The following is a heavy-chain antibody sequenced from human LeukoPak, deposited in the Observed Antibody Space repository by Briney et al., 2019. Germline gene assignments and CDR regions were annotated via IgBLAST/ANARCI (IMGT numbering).Heavy chain of an antibody. J-gene: IGHJ6*03. D-gene: IGHD6-13*01. CDR3: ARVKYSSSWYYYYYMDV. CDR2: IYTSGST. CDR1: GGSISSYY. V-gene: IGHV4-4*09. Sequence: PSETLSLTCNVSGGSISSYYWNWIRQPPGKGLEWIGYIYTSGSTNYNPSLQSRVTISVDTSKNQFSLKLSSVTAADTAVYYCARVKYSSSWYYYYYMDVWGKGTTVTVSS.